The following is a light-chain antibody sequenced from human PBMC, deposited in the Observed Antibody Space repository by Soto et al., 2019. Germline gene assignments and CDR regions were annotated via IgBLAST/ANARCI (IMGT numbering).Light chain of an antibody. CDR3: QHDNSYGT. V-gene: IGKV1-5*01. CDR1: QSIDRW. Sequence: DIPMTQSPSTLPASVGDRVTITCRASQSIDRWLAWYQQRPGKAPNILIYPASSLETGVPSRFSGSGSGTDFTLTISSLQPEDFATYYYQHDNSYGTFGQGTNVDIK. CDR2: PAS. J-gene: IGKJ1*01.